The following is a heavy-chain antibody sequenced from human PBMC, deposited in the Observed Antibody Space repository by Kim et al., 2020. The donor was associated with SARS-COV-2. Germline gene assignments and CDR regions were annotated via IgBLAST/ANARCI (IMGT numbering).Heavy chain of an antibody. Sequence: GGSLRLSCAASGFSLRTYWMAWVRQAPGKGLEWVANINQDTSGKYYLDSVQGRFTISRDNTKNSLYLQMNTLRTDDTDVYYCVRAVYDTSGFYGLDYFDYWGQGTLVTVSS. J-gene: IGHJ4*02. CDR1: GFSLRTYW. CDR3: VRAVYDTSGFYGLDYFDY. V-gene: IGHV3-7*01. CDR2: INQDTSGK. D-gene: IGHD3-22*01.